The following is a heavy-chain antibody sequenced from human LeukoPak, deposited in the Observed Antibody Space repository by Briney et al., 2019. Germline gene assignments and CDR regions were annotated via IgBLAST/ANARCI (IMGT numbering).Heavy chain of an antibody. Sequence: SETLSLTCTVSGGSISSYYWSWIRQPPGKGLEWIGYIYHSGSTNYNPSLKSRVTISVDTSKNQFSLKLSSVTAADTAVYYCARYTSMIAFHARGFDIWGQGTLVTVSS. CDR2: IYHSGST. CDR3: ARYTSMIAFHARGFDI. CDR1: GGSISSYY. V-gene: IGHV4-59*01. J-gene: IGHJ3*02. D-gene: IGHD5-18*01.